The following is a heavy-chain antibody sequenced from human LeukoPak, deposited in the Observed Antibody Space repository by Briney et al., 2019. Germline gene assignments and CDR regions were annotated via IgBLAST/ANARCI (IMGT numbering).Heavy chain of an antibody. V-gene: IGHV3-66*01. CDR1: GFTFSNYA. CDR3: ARDSPNNWGQGY. Sequence: GGSLRLSCAASGFTFSNYAMSWVRQAPGRGLEWVATISSGGGTYYVDSVKGRFTVSRDNSKNTLFIQMNSLRAEDTAVYYCARDSPNNWGQGYWCQETLATASP. CDR2: ISSGGGT. J-gene: IGHJ4*02. D-gene: IGHD7-27*01.